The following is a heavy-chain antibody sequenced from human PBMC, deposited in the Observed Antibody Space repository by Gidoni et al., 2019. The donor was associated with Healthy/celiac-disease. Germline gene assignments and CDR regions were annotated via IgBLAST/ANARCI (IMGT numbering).Heavy chain of an antibody. CDR1: GFNFRSYW. J-gene: IGHJ4*02. CDR2: KKKDGSEK. V-gene: IGHV3-7*01. D-gene: IGHD4-17*01. Sequence: EVQLVESGGGLVQPGGSLRLPCAASGFNFRSYWMSWVRQAPGKGLEWVANKKKDGSEKYYVDSVKGRFTISRDNAKNSLYLQMNSLRAEDTAVYYCARTYGSYFDYWGQGTLVTVSS. CDR3: ARTYGSYFDY.